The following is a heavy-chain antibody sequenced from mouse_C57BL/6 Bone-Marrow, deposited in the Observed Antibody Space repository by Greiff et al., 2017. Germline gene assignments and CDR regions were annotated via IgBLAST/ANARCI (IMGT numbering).Heavy chain of an antibody. J-gene: IGHJ2*01. CDR3: AGGGSSSHFDY. Sequence: QVQLQQSGAELARPGASVKLSCKASGYTFTSYGISWLKQRTGQGLEWIGEIYPRSGNTYYNETFKGKATLTADKSSSTAYMELRSLTSEDSAVYFCAGGGSSSHFDYWGQGTTLTVSS. V-gene: IGHV1-81*01. D-gene: IGHD1-1*01. CDR1: GYTFTSYG. CDR2: IYPRSGNT.